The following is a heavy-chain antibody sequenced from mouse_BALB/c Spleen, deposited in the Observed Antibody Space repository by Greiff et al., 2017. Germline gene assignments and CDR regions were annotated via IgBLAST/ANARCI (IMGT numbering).Heavy chain of an antibody. J-gene: IGHJ4*01. Sequence: EVKLVESGGGLVKPGGSLKLSCAASGFTFSDYYMYWVRQTPEKRLEWVATISDGGSYTYYPDSVKGRFTISRDNAKNNLYLQMSSLKSEDTAMYYCARDPDGYSAMDYWGQGTSVTVSS. CDR3: ARDPDGYSAMDY. CDR2: ISDGGSYT. CDR1: GFTFSDYY. D-gene: IGHD2-3*01. V-gene: IGHV5-4*02.